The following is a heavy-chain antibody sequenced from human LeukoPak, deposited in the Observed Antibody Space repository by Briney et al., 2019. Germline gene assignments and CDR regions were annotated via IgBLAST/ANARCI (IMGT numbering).Heavy chain of an antibody. CDR2: VGYNGRNT. CDR1: GFTFSSYG. J-gene: IGHJ4*02. Sequence: PGGSLRLSCAASGFTFSSYGMYWVRQAPGKGLEWVAYVGYNGRNTNFADSVKGRFTISRDNSKNTLYLQMNSLRAEDTAVYYCASSGSPGYWGQGTLVTVSS. CDR3: ASSGSPGY. V-gene: IGHV3-30*02. D-gene: IGHD1-26*01.